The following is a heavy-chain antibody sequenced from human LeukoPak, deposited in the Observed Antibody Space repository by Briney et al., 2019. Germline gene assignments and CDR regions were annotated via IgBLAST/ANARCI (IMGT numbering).Heavy chain of an antibody. D-gene: IGHD3/OR15-3a*01. CDR3: ANSWTVYFRGVNY. V-gene: IGHV3-30*18. CDR1: GFTFSNYG. J-gene: IGHJ4*02. Sequence: GGSLRLSCAASGFTFSNYGMHWVRQAPGKGLEWVAVISFDGSNKYYADSVKGRFTIFRDNSKNTLYLQMNSLRAEDTALYYCANSWTVYFRGVNYWGQGTLVTVSS. CDR2: ISFDGSNK.